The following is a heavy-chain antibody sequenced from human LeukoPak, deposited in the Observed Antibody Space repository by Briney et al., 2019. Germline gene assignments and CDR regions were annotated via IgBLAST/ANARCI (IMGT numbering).Heavy chain of an antibody. V-gene: IGHV1-69*13. D-gene: IGHD5-24*01. J-gene: IGHJ4*02. CDR3: ARGRVDMATLGFDY. CDR2: IIPIFGTA. Sequence: ASVKVSRKASGGTFSSYAIIWVRQAPGQGLEWMGGIIPIFGTANYAQKFQGRVTITADESTSTAYMELSSLRSEDTAVYSCARGRVDMATLGFDYWGQGTLVTVSS. CDR1: GGTFSSYA.